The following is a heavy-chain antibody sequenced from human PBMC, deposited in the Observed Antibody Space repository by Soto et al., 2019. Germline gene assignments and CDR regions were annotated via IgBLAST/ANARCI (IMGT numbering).Heavy chain of an antibody. J-gene: IGHJ4*02. CDR1: GFTFSSLG. D-gene: IGHD2-2*03. Sequence: GGSLRLSCTASGFTFSSLGMPWVRHAPGKGLEWVSAISGSCDSSYYADSVKDRFTISRDNPTNTLYLQMKNLRAEDTAVYYCAKVGIGMFSHKHHFDHWGQGTQVTV. V-gene: IGHV3-23*01. CDR2: ISGSCDSS. CDR3: AKVGIGMFSHKHHFDH.